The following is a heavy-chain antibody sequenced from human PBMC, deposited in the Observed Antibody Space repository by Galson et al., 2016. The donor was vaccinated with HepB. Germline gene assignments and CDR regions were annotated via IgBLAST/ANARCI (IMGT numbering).Heavy chain of an antibody. CDR1: GFDISGHW. CDR2: IKYGETEK. CDR3: TTRNLFEF. J-gene: IGHJ4*02. V-gene: IGHV3-7*01. Sequence: SLRLSCAVSGFDISGHWMNWVRQAPGKGLEWVAHIKYGETEKNYVDSVKGRFTIARDNAKNSVDLQMNSLRVEDTAMYYCTTRNLFEFWGQGALVTVSS.